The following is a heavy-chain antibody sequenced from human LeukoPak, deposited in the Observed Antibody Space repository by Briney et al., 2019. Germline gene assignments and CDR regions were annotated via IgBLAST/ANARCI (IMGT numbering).Heavy chain of an antibody. J-gene: IGHJ3*02. Sequence: GASVKVSCKASGYTFTSYYMHWVRQAPRQGLEWMGWINPNSGGTNYAQKFQGRVTMTRDTSISTAYMELSRLRSDDTAVYYCVRGGASSSWYFSPGAFDIWGQGTMVTGSS. D-gene: IGHD6-13*01. CDR2: INPNSGGT. CDR3: VRGGASSSWYFSPGAFDI. V-gene: IGHV1-2*02. CDR1: GYTFTSYY.